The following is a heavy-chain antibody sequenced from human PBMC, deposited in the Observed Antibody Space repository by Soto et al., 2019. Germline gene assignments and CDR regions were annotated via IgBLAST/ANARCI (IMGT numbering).Heavy chain of an antibody. CDR3: ARVPSSGGFDY. CDR2: ISSSGSTI. V-gene: IGHV3-48*03. CDR1: GFTFSSYE. Sequence: EVQLVESGGGLVQPGGSLRLSCAASGFTFSSYEMNWVRQAPGKGLEWVSYISSSGSTIYYADSVKGRFTISRDNAKNTLYLQMNSLRAEDTAVYYCARVPSSGGFDYWGQGTLVTVSS. J-gene: IGHJ4*02. D-gene: IGHD6-6*01.